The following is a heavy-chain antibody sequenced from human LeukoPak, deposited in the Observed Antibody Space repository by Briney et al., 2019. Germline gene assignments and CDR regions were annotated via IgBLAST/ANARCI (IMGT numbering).Heavy chain of an antibody. J-gene: IGHJ4*02. CDR1: AFPFHTMG. Sequence: AVSLSLSCAAYAFPFHTMGMGWVRQAQGKGLEWASSISAGSDSTDYADSVKGRFTISRDNSKNTLYLQMNSLRAEDTALYYCANDYSPDYWGQGTLVTVSS. CDR2: ISAGSDST. CDR3: ANDYSPDY. V-gene: IGHV3-23*01. D-gene: IGHD2-15*01.